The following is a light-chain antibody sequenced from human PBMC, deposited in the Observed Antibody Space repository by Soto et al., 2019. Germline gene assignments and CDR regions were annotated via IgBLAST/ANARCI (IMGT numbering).Light chain of an antibody. V-gene: IGKV3-20*01. CDR3: QQYGSSPIT. J-gene: IGKJ5*01. Sequence: EIVLTQSPGTLSLPPGERATLSCRASQSITSSYLAWYQQKPGQAPRLLIYGSSRRATGIPDRFSGSGTGTDFTLTISTLEPEDFAVYYCQQYGSSPITFGQGTRLEIK. CDR2: GSS. CDR1: QSITSSY.